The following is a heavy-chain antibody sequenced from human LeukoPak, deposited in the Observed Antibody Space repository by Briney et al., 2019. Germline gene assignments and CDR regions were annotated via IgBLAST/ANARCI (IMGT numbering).Heavy chain of an antibody. V-gene: IGHV3-30*18. CDR3: AKLAAYAVDY. CDR1: GFTFSSYG. D-gene: IGHD4-17*01. CDR2: ISYDGSNK. Sequence: PARSLRLSCAASGFTFSSYGMHWVRQAPAKGLEWVAVISYDGSNKYYADSVKGRFTISRDNSKNTLYLQMNSLRAEDTAVYYCAKLAAYAVDYWGQGTLVTVSS. J-gene: IGHJ4*02.